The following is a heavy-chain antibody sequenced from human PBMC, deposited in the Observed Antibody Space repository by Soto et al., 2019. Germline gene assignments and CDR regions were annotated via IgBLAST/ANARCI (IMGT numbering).Heavy chain of an antibody. D-gene: IGHD3-9*01. J-gene: IGHJ6*02. V-gene: IGHV3-21*01. CDR3: ARVLDILAGGGMDV. CDR1: GFTFSSYS. Sequence: EVQLVESGGGLVKPGGSLRLSCAASGFTFSSYSMNWVRQAPGKGLEWVSSISSSSSYIYYADSVKGRFTISRDNAKNSLYLQMNSRRAEDTAVYYCARVLDILAGGGMDVWGQGTTVTVSS. CDR2: ISSSSSYI.